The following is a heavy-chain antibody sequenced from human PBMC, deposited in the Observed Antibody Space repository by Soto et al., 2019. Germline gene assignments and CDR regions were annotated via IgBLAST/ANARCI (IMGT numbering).Heavy chain of an antibody. Sequence: ASVKVSCKASGYTFTSYGISWVRQAPGQGLERMGWISAYNGNTNYAQKHQGRVTMTTDTSTSTAYIEKRRLRTDDLAVFYCARDNVGGYCSGGSCLTDSTGYYYGMDVWG. CDR3: ARDNVGGYCSGGSCLTDSTGYYYGMDV. CDR1: GYTFTSYG. CDR2: ISAYNGNT. V-gene: IGHV1-18*03. J-gene: IGHJ6*02. D-gene: IGHD2-15*01.